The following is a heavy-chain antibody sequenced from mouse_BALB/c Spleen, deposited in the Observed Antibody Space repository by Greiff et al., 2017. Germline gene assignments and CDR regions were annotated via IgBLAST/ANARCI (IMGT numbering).Heavy chain of an antibody. Sequence: VQLKESGAELVKPGASVKLSCTASGFNIKDTYMHWVKQRPEQGLEWIGRIDPANGNTKYDPKFQGKATITADTSSNTAYLQLSSLTSEDTAVYYCARCTGYFDVWGAGTTVTVSS. CDR1: GFNIKDTY. CDR2: IDPANGNT. D-gene: IGHD1-1*01. CDR3: ARCTGYFDV. J-gene: IGHJ1*01. V-gene: IGHV14-3*02.